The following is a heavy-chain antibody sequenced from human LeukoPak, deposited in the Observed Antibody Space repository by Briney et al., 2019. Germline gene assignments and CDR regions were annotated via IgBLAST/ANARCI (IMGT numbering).Heavy chain of an antibody. CDR1: GFTFSSYA. Sequence: GGSLRLSCAAPGFTFSSYAMSWVRQAPGKGLEWVSGFSGSGDNTYYAEYVKGRFTISRDNSKNTLYLQMNSLRAEDTAVYYCARGAPAGPFDAFDIWGQGTMVTVSS. CDR3: ARGAPAGPFDAFDI. J-gene: IGHJ3*02. V-gene: IGHV3-23*01. D-gene: IGHD6-13*01. CDR2: FSGSGDNT.